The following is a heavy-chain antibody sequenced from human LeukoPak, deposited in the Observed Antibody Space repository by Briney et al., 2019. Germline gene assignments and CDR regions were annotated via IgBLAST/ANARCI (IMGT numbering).Heavy chain of an antibody. CDR2: IYTSGST. CDR1: GGSISSGSYY. J-gene: IGHJ4*02. D-gene: IGHD3-22*01. V-gene: IGHV4-61*02. Sequence: SETLSLTCTVSGGSISSGSYYWSWIRQPAGKGLEWIGRIYTSGSTNYNPSLKSRVTISVDTSKNQFSLKLSSVTAADTAVYYCARAFPRGQYDSSGYYPHRLFDYWGQGTLVTVSS. CDR3: ARAFPRGQYDSSGYYPHRLFDY.